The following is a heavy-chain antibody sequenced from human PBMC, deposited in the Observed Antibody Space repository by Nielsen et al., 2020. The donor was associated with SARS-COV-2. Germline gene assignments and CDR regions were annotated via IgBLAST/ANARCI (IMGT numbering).Heavy chain of an antibody. J-gene: IGHJ6*02. CDR2: MNPNSGNT. Sequence: ASVKVSCKASGYTFTSYDINWVRQATGQGLEWMGWMNPNSGNTGYAQKFQGRVTMTRNTSISTAYMELSSLRSEDTAMYYCARIHFVVGSGYYYGMDVWGQGTTVTVSS. D-gene: IGHD2-21*01. CDR1: GYTFTSYD. V-gene: IGHV1-8*01. CDR3: ARIHFVVGSGYYYGMDV.